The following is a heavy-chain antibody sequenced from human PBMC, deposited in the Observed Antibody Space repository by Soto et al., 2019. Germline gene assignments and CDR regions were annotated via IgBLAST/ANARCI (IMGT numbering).Heavy chain of an antibody. J-gene: IGHJ4*02. Sequence: GGSLRLSCAASGFTFEDYAMHWVRQAPGKGLEWVSGISWNSGNIIYADSVKGRFTISRDNAKNSLYLQMNSLRLEDTALYYCAKMVTWDSSGYYQGGFDCWGQGTLVTVSS. CDR1: GFTFEDYA. CDR2: ISWNSGNI. V-gene: IGHV3-9*01. CDR3: AKMVTWDSSGYYQGGFDC. D-gene: IGHD3-22*01.